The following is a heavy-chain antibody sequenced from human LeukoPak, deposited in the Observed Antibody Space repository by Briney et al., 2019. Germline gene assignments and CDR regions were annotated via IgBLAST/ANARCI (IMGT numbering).Heavy chain of an antibody. CDR2: ISSSGSAI. D-gene: IGHD3-22*01. CDR1: GFTFSSYG. J-gene: IGHJ4*02. Sequence: GRSLRLSCAASGFTFSSYGMHWVRQAPGKGLEWVSFISSSGSAIHYADSVRGRFTISRDNAKNSLYLQMSRLRAEDTAVYYCAREKLSFFDSSGYFDYWGQGTLVTVSS. CDR3: AREKLSFFDSSGYFDY. V-gene: IGHV3-48*04.